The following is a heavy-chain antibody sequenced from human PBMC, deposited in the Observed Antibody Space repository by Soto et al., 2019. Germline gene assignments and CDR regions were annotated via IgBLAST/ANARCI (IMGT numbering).Heavy chain of an antibody. CDR3: AREASTAVAFDV. Sequence: GGSLRLSCAASGFTFSFYGMNWVRQAPEKGLERVSYISSSGSSLYYADSVKGRFTISRDNAKNSLFLQMNSLRAEDTAVYYCAREASTAVAFDVWGQGTMVTVSS. CDR1: GFTFSFYG. J-gene: IGHJ3*01. D-gene: IGHD2-15*01. V-gene: IGHV3-48*01. CDR2: ISSSGSSL.